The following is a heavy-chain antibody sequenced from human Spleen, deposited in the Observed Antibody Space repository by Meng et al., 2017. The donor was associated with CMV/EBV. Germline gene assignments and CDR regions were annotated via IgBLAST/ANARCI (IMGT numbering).Heavy chain of an antibody. Sequence: GESLKISCAASGLTFSSYAMSWVRQAPGKGLEWVSGISGSAGTTYYADSVKGRFTISRDNSKNTLYLQMNSLRAEDTAVYYCAKVRWGTAVDAFDIWGQGTMVTVSS. J-gene: IGHJ3*02. CDR1: GLTFSSYA. CDR3: AKVRWGTAVDAFDI. D-gene: IGHD2-8*02. V-gene: IGHV3-23*01. CDR2: ISGSAGTT.